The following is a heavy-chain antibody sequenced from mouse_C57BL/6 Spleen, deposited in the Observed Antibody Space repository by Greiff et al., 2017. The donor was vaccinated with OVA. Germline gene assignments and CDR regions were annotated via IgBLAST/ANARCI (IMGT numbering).Heavy chain of an antibody. CDR1: GFTFSSYA. V-gene: IGHV5-4*01. D-gene: IGHD4-1*01. Sequence: EVMLVESGGGLVKPGGSLKLSCAASGFTFSSYAMSWVRQTPEKRLEWVATISDGGSYTYYPDNVKGRFTISRDNAKNNLYLQMSHLKSEDTAMYYCARDRLTGFFGYWGKGTTLTVSS. J-gene: IGHJ2*01. CDR2: ISDGGSYT. CDR3: ARDRLTGFFGY.